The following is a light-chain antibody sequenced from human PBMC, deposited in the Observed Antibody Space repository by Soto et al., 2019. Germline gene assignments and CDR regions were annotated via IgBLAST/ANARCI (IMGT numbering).Light chain of an antibody. J-gene: IGLJ2*01. CDR1: SSNIGAGYD. CDR2: GNS. CDR3: QSYDSSLSVV. Sequence: QSVLTQPPSVSGAPGQRVTISCTGSSSNIGAGYDVHWYQQLPGTAPKLLIYGNSNRPSGVPDRFSSSKSGTSASLAITGLQAEDEADYYCQSYDSSLSVVFGGGTQLTVL. V-gene: IGLV1-40*01.